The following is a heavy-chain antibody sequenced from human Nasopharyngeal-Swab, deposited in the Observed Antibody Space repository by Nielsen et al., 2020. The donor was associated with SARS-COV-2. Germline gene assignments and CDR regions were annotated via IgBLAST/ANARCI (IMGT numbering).Heavy chain of an antibody. V-gene: IGHV3-21*01. CDR1: GFTFNKYN. CDR2: ISSSSSYI. CDR3: ARVGLDYDFWSAYFMDV. D-gene: IGHD3-3*01. J-gene: IGHJ6*02. Sequence: GGSLRLSCAASGFTFNKYNFNWVRQAPGKGLEWVSSISSSSSYIYYADSVKGRFTISRDNAKNSFSLQMNSLRAEDTAVYYCARVGLDYDFWSAYFMDVWGQGTTVTVSS.